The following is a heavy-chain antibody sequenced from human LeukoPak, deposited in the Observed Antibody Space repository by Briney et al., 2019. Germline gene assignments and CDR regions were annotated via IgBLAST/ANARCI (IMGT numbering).Heavy chain of an antibody. CDR1: GYTVTSYG. CDR2: ISAYNGNT. D-gene: IGHD3-16*01. J-gene: IGHJ4*02. V-gene: IGHV1-18*01. CDR3: ARDVRYDYVWGSYNADY. Sequence: ASVKVSCKASGYTVTSYGISWVRQAPGQGLEWMGWISAYNGNTNYAQKLQGRVTMTTDTSTSTAYMELRSLRSDDTAVYYCARDVRYDYVWGSYNADYWGQGTLVTVSS.